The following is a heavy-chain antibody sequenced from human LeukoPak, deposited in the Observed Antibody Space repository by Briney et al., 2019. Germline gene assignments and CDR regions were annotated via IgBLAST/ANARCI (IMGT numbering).Heavy chain of an antibody. D-gene: IGHD6-19*01. CDR3: ARGSSGYAFDI. CDR1: GFTLSNYG. V-gene: IGHV3-30*03. CDR2: ISSDGSNK. J-gene: IGHJ3*02. Sequence: PGRSLRLSCAASGFTLSNYGMHWVRQAPGKGLEWVAFISSDGSNKYYADSVKGRFTISRDNSKSTLYLQMNSLRAEDTAVYYCARGSSGYAFDIWGQGTMVTVSS.